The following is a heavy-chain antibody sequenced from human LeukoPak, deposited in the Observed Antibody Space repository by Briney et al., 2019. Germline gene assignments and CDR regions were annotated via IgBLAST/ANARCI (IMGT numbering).Heavy chain of an antibody. CDR1: GYTFTHHY. Sequence: GASVKVSCKVSGYTFTHHYLHWVRQAPGQGLEWMGRINPNSGETNYKDKLQGRITMTRATSISTAYLEVTRLTSDDTAVYYCASEGYGVKPFGSWGQGTLSSFP. J-gene: IGHJ5*01. D-gene: IGHD2-8*01. CDR3: ASEGYGVKPFGS. CDR2: INPNSGET. V-gene: IGHV1-2*06.